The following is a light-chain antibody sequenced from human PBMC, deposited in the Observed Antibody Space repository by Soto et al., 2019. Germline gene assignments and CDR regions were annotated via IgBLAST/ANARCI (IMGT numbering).Light chain of an antibody. Sequence: QSVLTQPASVSGSPGQSITISCTGTSSDVGGYDFVSWYQQYPAKAPKLMIYEVSNRPSGISNRFSGSKSGNTASLTISGRQAEDEADYYCSSYTNNRSVVFGGGTKLTVL. J-gene: IGLJ2*01. V-gene: IGLV2-14*01. CDR1: SSDVGGYDF. CDR2: EVS. CDR3: SSYTNNRSVV.